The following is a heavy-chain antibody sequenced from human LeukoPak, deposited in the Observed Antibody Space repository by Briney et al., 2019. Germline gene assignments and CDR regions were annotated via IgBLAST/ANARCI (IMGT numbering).Heavy chain of an antibody. V-gene: IGHV4-39*07. D-gene: IGHD3-3*01. CDR3: GSYYDFWSYFDY. J-gene: IGHJ4*02. CDR2: IYYSGST. Sequence: SQTLSLTCTVSGGSISSSSYYWGWIRQPPGKGLEWIGSIYYSGSTYYNPSLKSRVTISVDTSKNQFSLKLSSVTAADTAVYYCGSYYDFWSYFDYWGQGTLVTVSS. CDR1: GGSISSSSYY.